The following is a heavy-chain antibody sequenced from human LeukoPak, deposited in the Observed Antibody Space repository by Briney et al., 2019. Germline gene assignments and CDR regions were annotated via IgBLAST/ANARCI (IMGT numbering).Heavy chain of an antibody. J-gene: IGHJ4*02. CDR3: ASLRERSYYARGFDY. Sequence: SETLSLTCTVSGGSISSSSYYWGWIRQPPGKGLEWIGSIYYSGSTYYNPSLKSRVTISVDTSKNQFSLKLSSVTAADTAVYYCASLRERSYYARGFDYWGQGTLVTVSS. CDR1: GGSISSSSYY. CDR2: IYYSGST. D-gene: IGHD3-3*01. V-gene: IGHV4-39*01.